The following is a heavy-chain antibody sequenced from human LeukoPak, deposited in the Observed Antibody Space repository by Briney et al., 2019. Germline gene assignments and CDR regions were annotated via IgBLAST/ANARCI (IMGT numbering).Heavy chain of an antibody. D-gene: IGHD6-13*01. Sequence: PGGSLRLSCAASGFNFDDYGMSWVRQAPGKGLEWVSSISSTGGTTYYADSVKGRFTISRDNPKNTLYLQMNSLRAEDTAVYYCAKGAEYSSSWYYYMDVWGKGTTVTISS. V-gene: IGHV3-23*01. CDR1: GFNFDDYG. CDR3: AKGAEYSSSWYYYMDV. J-gene: IGHJ6*03. CDR2: ISSTGGTT.